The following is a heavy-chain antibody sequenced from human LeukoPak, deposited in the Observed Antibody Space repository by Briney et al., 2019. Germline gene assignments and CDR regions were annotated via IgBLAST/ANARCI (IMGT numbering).Heavy chain of an antibody. CDR1: GGSISSYY. Sequence: SETLSLTCTVSGGSISSYYLSWIRQPPGKGLEWIGYIYYSGSTNYKPSLESRVTISVDTSKNQFSLKLSSVTAADTAVYYCARSAAGTSFDYWGQGTLVTVSS. V-gene: IGHV4-59*12. J-gene: IGHJ4*02. CDR3: ARSAAGTSFDY. CDR2: IYYSGST. D-gene: IGHD6-13*01.